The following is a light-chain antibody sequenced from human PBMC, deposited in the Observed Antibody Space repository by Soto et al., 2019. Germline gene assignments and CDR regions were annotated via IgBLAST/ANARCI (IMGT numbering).Light chain of an antibody. V-gene: IGKV1-39*01. J-gene: IGKJ5*01. CDR2: GAK. CDR3: QQCHATPLT. Sequence: DIQMTQSPSFLSASVGDRVTITCRASQAISNYLNWYQQKPGKAPNLLIFGAKTLQSGVPSRFSGSGYGTDFTLTITTLQPEDVGMYYCQQCHATPLTCGQGTRLEIK. CDR1: QAISNY.